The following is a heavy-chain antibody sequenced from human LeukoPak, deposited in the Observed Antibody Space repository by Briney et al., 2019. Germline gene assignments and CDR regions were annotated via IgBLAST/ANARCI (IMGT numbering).Heavy chain of an antibody. CDR3: ARLRSFRRSSIRGFDY. D-gene: IGHD1-26*01. J-gene: IGHJ4*02. CDR1: GYSFTSYW. Sequence: GESLKISCKGSGYSFTSYWIGWVRQMPGKGLEWMGIIYPGDSDTRYSPSFQGQVTISADKSISTAYLQWSSLRASDTAMYYCARLRSFRRSSIRGFDYWGQGTLVTVSS. CDR2: IYPGDSDT. V-gene: IGHV5-51*01.